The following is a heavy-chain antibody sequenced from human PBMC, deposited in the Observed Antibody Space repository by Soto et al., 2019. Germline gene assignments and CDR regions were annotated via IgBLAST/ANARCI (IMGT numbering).Heavy chain of an antibody. J-gene: IGHJ6*03. Sequence: SETLSLTCAVYGGSFSGYYWSWIRQPPGKGLEWIGEINHSGSTNYNPSLKSRVTISVSTSKNQFSLKLSSVTAADTAVYYCARGGQWYYDILEPRGEGHYYYYMDVWGKGTTVTVSS. CDR2: INHSGST. D-gene: IGHD3-9*01. CDR1: GGSFSGYY. V-gene: IGHV4-34*01. CDR3: ARGGQWYYDILEPRGEGHYYYYMDV.